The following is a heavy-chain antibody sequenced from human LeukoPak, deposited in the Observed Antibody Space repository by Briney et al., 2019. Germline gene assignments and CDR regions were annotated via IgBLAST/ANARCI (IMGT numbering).Heavy chain of an antibody. D-gene: IGHD1-26*01. CDR3: ARSSSGSYSHFDY. Sequence: PGGSLRLSCAASGFSVSNNYMSWVRQAPGKGLVWVSRINSDGSSTSYADSVKGRFTISRDNAKNTLYLQMNSLRAEDTAVYYCARSSSGSYSHFDYWGQGTLVTVSS. CDR2: INSDGSST. V-gene: IGHV3-74*01. CDR1: GFSVSNNY. J-gene: IGHJ4*02.